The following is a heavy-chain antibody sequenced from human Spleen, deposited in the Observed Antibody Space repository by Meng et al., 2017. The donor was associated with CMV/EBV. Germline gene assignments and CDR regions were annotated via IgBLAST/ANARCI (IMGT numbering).Heavy chain of an antibody. Sequence: GGSLRLSCTGSGFTFSAYVMSWVRQAPGKGLEWVSTISGSDGTRDYADSVKGRFTVSRDNSKRTLYLEMSSLRVDDTAVYYCAMPIAVAGTHDYWGQGALVTVSS. D-gene: IGHD6-19*01. CDR1: GFTFSAYV. CDR2: ISGSDGTR. J-gene: IGHJ4*02. V-gene: IGHV3-23*01. CDR3: AMPIAVAGTHDY.